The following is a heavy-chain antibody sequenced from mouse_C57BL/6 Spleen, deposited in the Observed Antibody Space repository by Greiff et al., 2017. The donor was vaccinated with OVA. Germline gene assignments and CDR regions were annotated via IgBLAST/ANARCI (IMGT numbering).Heavy chain of an antibody. J-gene: IGHJ2*01. D-gene: IGHD1-1*01. CDR3: ARPDYYGSSHYFDY. Sequence: EVKLVDSGGGLVKPGGSLKLSCAASGFTFSDYGMHWVRQAPEKGLEWVAYISSGSSTIYYADTVKGRFTISRDNAKNTLFLQMTSLRSEDTAMYYCARPDYYGSSHYFDYWGQGTTLTVSS. CDR2: ISSGSSTI. V-gene: IGHV5-17*01. CDR1: GFTFSDYG.